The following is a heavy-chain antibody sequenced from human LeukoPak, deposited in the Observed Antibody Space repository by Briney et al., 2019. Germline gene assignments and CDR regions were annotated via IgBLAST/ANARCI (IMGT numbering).Heavy chain of an antibody. J-gene: IGHJ6*02. CDR1: GFTFSSYW. CDR2: IKQDGSEK. Sequence: GGSLRLSCAASGFTFSSYWMSWVRQAPGKGLEWVANIKQDGSEKYYVDSVKGRFTISRDNAKNSLYLQMNSLRAEDTAVYYCARDLVVVAAAAYYNYGMGVWGQGTTVTVSS. D-gene: IGHD2-15*01. CDR3: ARDLVVVAAAAYYNYGMGV. V-gene: IGHV3-7*01.